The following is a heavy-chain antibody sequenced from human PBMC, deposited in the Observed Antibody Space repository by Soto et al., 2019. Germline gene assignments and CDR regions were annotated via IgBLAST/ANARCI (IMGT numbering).Heavy chain of an antibody. CDR2: IYYSGST. CDR1: GGSLRSSSYY. V-gene: IGHV4-39*01. D-gene: IGHD4-17*01. J-gene: IGHJ6*03. CDR3: ARHVADGDLTEYYYYYMDV. Sequence: QLQLQESGPGLVKPSETLSLTCTVSGGSLRSSSYYWGWIRQPPGKGLEWLGSIYYSGSTYYNPSLKCRVTISVDTSKNQFSLKLSSVTAADTAVYYCARHVADGDLTEYYYYYMDVWGKGTTVTVSS.